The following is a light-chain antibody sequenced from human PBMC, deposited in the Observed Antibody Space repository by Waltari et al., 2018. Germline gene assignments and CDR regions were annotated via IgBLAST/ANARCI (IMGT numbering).Light chain of an antibody. J-gene: IGKJ1*01. CDR3: MQGTHWPRT. CDR1: QSLVHSDGNTY. V-gene: IGKV2-30*02. CDR2: KVS. Sequence: VVMTQSPLSLPVTLGQPASISCKSSQSLVHSDGNTYLNWFQQRPGQSPRRLFYKVSVRDSGVPDRFSGSGSGTDFTLKISRVEAEDVGVYYCMQGTHWPRTFGQGTKVEIK.